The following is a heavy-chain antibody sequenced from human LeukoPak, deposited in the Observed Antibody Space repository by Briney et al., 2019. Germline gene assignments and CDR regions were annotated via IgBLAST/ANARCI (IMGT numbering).Heavy chain of an antibody. D-gene: IGHD2-2*01. CDR1: GGSFSGYY. V-gene: IGHV4-34*01. CDR3: ARDKYCSSTSCYEGAYYYYGMDV. J-gene: IGHJ6*02. Sequence: SETLSLTCAVYGGSFSGYYWSWICQPPGKGLEWIGEINHSGSTNYNPSLKSRVTISVDTSKNQFSLKLSSVTAADTAVYYCARDKYCSSTSCYEGAYYYYGMDVWGQGTTVTVSS. CDR2: INHSGST.